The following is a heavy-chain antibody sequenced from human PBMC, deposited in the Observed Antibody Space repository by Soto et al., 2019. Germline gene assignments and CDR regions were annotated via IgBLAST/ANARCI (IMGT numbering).Heavy chain of an antibody. D-gene: IGHD3-22*01. V-gene: IGHV3-7*01. CDR1: GFTFSTYW. J-gene: IGHJ4*02. CDR3: ARAYYYDSSGFSPGGY. CDR2: IKQDGSEK. Sequence: GGSLRLSCSASGFTFSTYWISWVRQAPWKGLEWVANIKQDGSEKYYVDSVRGRFTISRDTAKNSLYLQMNSLRAEDTAVYYCARAYYYDSSGFSPGGYWGQGTLVTVSP.